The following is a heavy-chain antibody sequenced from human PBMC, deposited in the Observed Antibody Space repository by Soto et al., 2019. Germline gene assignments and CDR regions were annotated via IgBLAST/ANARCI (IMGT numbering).Heavy chain of an antibody. CDR1: GYTFTSYD. CDR3: ARGRGYDIWSVYYTYGPIKFYYYYGMDV. Sequence: ASVKVSCKASGYTFTSYDNNWVRQATGQGLEWMGWMNPNSGNTGYAQKFQGRVTMTRNTSISTAYMELSSLRSEDTAVYYCARGRGYDIWSVYYTYGPIKFYYYYGMDVWGQGPTVTVSS. J-gene: IGHJ6*02. CDR2: MNPNSGNT. D-gene: IGHD3-3*01. V-gene: IGHV1-8*01.